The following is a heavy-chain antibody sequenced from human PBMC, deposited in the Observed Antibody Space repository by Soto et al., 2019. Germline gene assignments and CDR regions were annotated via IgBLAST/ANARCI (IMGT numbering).Heavy chain of an antibody. CDR1: GFTFSSYA. D-gene: IGHD3-10*01. CDR3: ARGPFSGSYGYYGMDV. Sequence: HPGGSLRLSCAASGFTFSSYAMHWVRQAPGKGLEWVAVISYDGGNKYYADSVKGRFTISRDNSKNTLYLQMNSLRAEDTAVYYCARGPFSGSYGYYGMDVWGQGTTVTVSS. V-gene: IGHV3-30-3*01. J-gene: IGHJ6*02. CDR2: ISYDGGNK.